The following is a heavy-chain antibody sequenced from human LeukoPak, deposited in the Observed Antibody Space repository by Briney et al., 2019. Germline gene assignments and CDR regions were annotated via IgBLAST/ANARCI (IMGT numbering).Heavy chain of an antibody. CDR1: GFTFSSYA. D-gene: IGHD3-10*01. CDR3: ARAGDYYGSGSYYKPFDY. V-gene: IGHV3-23*01. Sequence: GGSLRLSCTASGFTFSSYAMSWVRQAPGKGLEWVSVISASGDSTYYADSVKGRFTISRDNAKNSLYLQMNSLRAEDTAVYYCARAGDYYGSGSYYKPFDYWGQGTLVTVSS. CDR2: ISASGDST. J-gene: IGHJ4*02.